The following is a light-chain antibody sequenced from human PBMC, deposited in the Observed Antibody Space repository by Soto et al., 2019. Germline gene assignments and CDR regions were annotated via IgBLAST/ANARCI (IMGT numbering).Light chain of an antibody. J-gene: IGKJ1*01. V-gene: IGKV1-5*03. CDR3: QQYNNYRT. Sequence: DIQMTQSPSTLSASVGDRVTITCRASQSISSWLAWYQQKPGKAPKLLIYKASSLESGVPSRFSGSGSGTEFTLTISSLQPDDFANYYCQQYNNYRTFGQGTKVDIK. CDR2: KAS. CDR1: QSISSW.